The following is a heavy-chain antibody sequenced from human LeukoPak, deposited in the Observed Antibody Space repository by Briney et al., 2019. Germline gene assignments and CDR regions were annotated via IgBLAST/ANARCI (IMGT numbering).Heavy chain of an antibody. D-gene: IGHD3-22*01. Sequence: ASVKVSCKASGYTFTSYDINWVRQATGQGLEWMGWMNPNSGNTGYAQKFQGRVTMTRNTSISTAYMKLSSLRSEDTAVYYCARYHSSGYYPHPFDYWGQGTLVTVSS. CDR2: MNPNSGNT. CDR1: GYTFTSYD. J-gene: IGHJ4*02. V-gene: IGHV1-8*01. CDR3: ARYHSSGYYPHPFDY.